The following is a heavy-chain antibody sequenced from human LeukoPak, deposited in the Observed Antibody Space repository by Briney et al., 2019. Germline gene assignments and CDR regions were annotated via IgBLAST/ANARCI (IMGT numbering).Heavy chain of an antibody. J-gene: IGHJ3*02. CDR2: ISGSGGST. Sequence: GGSLRLSCAASGFTFSSYAMSWVRQAPGKGLEWVSAISGSGGSTYYADSVKGRFTISRDNSKNTLYLQMNSLRAEDTAVYYCAREPLYNWNGHGTFEIWGQGTMVTVSS. V-gene: IGHV3-23*01. D-gene: IGHD1-1*01. CDR1: GFTFSSYA. CDR3: AREPLYNWNGHGTFEI.